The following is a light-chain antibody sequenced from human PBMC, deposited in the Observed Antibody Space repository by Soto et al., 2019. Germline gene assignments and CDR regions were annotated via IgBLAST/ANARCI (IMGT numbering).Light chain of an antibody. J-gene: IGKJ3*01. Sequence: ESVLTQAPGTLSLSPGERATLSCRASQSVSSSYLAWYQQKPGQAPRLLIYGASSRATGIPDRFSGSGSGTDFTLTISRLEPEDFAVYYCQQYGSSVTFGPGTKVDI. CDR2: GAS. CDR3: QQYGSSVT. CDR1: QSVSSSY. V-gene: IGKV3-20*01.